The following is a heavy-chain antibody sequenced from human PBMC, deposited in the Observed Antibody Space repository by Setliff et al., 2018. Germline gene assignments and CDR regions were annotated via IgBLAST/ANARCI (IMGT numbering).Heavy chain of an antibody. D-gene: IGHD3-16*01. CDR3: TRDTRLQAVMGGPREHHYYYFGLDV. CDR1: GYTFSTYG. Sequence: GASVKVSCKASGYTFSTYGISWVRQAPGQGLEWMGWISAHNGDPDYAQKLQGRITMTTDTSTGTAYMELRSLRSDDTALYYCTRDTRLQAVMGGPREHHYYYFGLDVWGQGTTVTVSS. V-gene: IGHV1-18*01. CDR2: ISAHNGDP. J-gene: IGHJ6*02.